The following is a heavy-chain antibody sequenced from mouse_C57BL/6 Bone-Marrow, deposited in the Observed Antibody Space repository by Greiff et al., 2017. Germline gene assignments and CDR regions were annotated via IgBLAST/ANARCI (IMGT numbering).Heavy chain of an antibody. Sequence: QVQLQQPGAELVMPGASVKLSCKASGYTFTSYWMHWVKQRPGQGLEWSGELDPSDSSTNYNQKFKGKATFTVDKSSSTAYMQLSSLTSEDSAVYSCARAELYWYFDVWGTGTTVTVSS. J-gene: IGHJ1*03. CDR3: ARAELYWYFDV. V-gene: IGHV1-69*01. CDR1: GYTFTSYW. CDR2: LDPSDSST.